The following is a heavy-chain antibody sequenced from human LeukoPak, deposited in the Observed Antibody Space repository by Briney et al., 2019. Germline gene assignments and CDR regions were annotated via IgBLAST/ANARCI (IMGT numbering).Heavy chain of an antibody. J-gene: IGHJ4*02. CDR2: IYTSGST. V-gene: IGHV4-4*07. CDR3: AGYYSPHPSFFHYFDY. Sequence: TSSETLSLTCTVSGGSISSYYWSWIRQPAGKGLEWIGRIYTSGSTYYNPSLKSRVTISVDTSKNQFSLKLSSVTAADTAVYYCAGYYSPHPSFFHYFDYWGQGTLVTVSS. CDR1: GGSISSYY. D-gene: IGHD3-10*01.